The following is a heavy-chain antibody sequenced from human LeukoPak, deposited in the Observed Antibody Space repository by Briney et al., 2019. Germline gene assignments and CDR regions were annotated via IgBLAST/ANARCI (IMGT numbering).Heavy chain of an antibody. V-gene: IGHV4-59*11. D-gene: IGHD3-3*01. CDR3: ARVYGVPPRAGYYYGMDV. J-gene: IGHJ6*02. CDR1: GGSFSGHY. Sequence: KPSDTLSLTCAVYGGSFSGHYWRWIRQPPAKGLEGIGDISYSGCTNYNPPIKSRVTISVDTSKNQFSLKLSSVTAADTAVYYCARVYGVPPRAGYYYGMDVWGQGTTVTVSS. CDR2: ISYSGCT.